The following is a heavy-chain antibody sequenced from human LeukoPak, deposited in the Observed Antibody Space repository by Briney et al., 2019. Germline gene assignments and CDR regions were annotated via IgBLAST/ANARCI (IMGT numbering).Heavy chain of an antibody. V-gene: IGHV1-46*01. D-gene: IGHD2-2*01. Sequence: GGSLRPSCAASRFTFSSYGMHWVRQAPGQGLEWMGIINPSGGSTSYAQKFQGRVTMTRDMSTSTVYMELSSLRSEDTAVYYCARGHYQQLWGNWLDPWGQGTLVTVSS. J-gene: IGHJ5*02. CDR3: ARGHYQQLWGNWLDP. CDR2: INPSGGST. CDR1: RFTFSSYG.